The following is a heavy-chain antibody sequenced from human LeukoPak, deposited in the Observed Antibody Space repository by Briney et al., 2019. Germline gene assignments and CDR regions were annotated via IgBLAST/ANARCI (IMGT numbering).Heavy chain of an antibody. V-gene: IGHV1-2*02. Sequence: ASVKVSCKASGYTFTGYYMHWVRQAPGQGLEWMGWINPNSGGTNYAQKFQGRVTMTRDTSISTAYMELSRLRSDDTAVYYCARDGYCSSTSCLSWFDPWGQGTLVNVSS. J-gene: IGHJ5*02. CDR2: INPNSGGT. D-gene: IGHD2-2*01. CDR1: GYTFTGYY. CDR3: ARDGYCSSTSCLSWFDP.